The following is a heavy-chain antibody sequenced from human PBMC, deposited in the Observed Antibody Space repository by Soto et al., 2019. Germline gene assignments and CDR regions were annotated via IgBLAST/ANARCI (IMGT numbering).Heavy chain of an antibody. Sequence: PVVSLRISCAASGFTFSSYSMNWVRQAPGKGLEWVSSISSSSSYIYYADSVKVRFTISRDNAKNSLYLQMNSLRAEDTAVYYCARDSLMIIAVAGTDYYYYYGMDVWGQGTTVTVSS. D-gene: IGHD6-19*01. V-gene: IGHV3-21*01. CDR2: ISSSSSYI. CDR1: GFTFSSYS. J-gene: IGHJ6*02. CDR3: ARDSLMIIAVAGTDYYYYYGMDV.